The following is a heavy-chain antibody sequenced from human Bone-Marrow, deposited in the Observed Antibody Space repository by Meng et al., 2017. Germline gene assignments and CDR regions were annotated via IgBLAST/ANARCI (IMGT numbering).Heavy chain of an antibody. D-gene: IGHD4/OR15-4a*01. CDR3: ARYGGNYNFDY. J-gene: IGHJ4*02. CDR2: ISSSGGAT. Sequence: EVQLLASGGGLVQQGGSLILSCAASGFTFSSHAMRWVRQAPGKGLEWVSAISSSGGATSYADSVKGRFTISRDNSKNTLYLQMNSLRADDTAVYYCARYGGNYNFDYWGQGTLVTVSS. V-gene: IGHV3-23*01. CDR1: GFTFSSHA.